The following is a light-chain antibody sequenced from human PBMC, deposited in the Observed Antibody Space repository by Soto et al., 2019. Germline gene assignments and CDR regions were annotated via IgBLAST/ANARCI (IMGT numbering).Light chain of an antibody. Sequence: DIQMTQSPSSLSASVGDRVTITCRASQSIGIYLNWYQKKPGKAPKLLIHAASTLQSGAPSTFSGSGYGTDFALTISSLQPDDFATYYCQHYNSYSEAFGQGTKVDI. CDR1: QSIGIY. CDR3: QHYNSYSEA. CDR2: AAS. V-gene: IGKV1-39*01. J-gene: IGKJ1*01.